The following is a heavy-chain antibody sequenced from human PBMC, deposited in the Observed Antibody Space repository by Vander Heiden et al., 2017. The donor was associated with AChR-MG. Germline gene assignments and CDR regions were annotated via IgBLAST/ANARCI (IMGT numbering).Heavy chain of an antibody. CDR3: ARGEQLVASFDP. J-gene: IGHJ5*02. CDR1: GGSISSYY. V-gene: IGHV4-59*01. Sequence: QVQLQESGPGLVKPSETPSLTCTVPGGSISSYYWSWIRQPPGKGLEWIGYIYYSGSTNYNPSLKSRVTISVDTSKNQFSLKLSSVTAADTAVYYCARGEQLVASFDPWGQVTLVTVSS. D-gene: IGHD6-6*01. CDR2: IYYSGST.